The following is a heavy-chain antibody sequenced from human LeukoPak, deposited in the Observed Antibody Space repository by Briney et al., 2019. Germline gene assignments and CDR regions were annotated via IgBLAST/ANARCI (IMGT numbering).Heavy chain of an antibody. J-gene: IGHJ6*02. Sequence: PGGSLRLSCAASGFTFSSYAMHWVRQAPGKGLEWVAVISYDGSNKYYADSVKGRFTISRDNSKNTLYLQMNSLRAEDTAVYYCARPRHWVRPGDGMDVWGQGTTVTVSS. CDR3: ARPRHWVRPGDGMDV. D-gene: IGHD3-10*01. V-gene: IGHV3-30-3*01. CDR2: ISYDGSNK. CDR1: GFTFSSYA.